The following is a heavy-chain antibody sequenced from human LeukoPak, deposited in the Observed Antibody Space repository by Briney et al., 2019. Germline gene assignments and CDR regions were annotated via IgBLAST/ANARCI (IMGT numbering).Heavy chain of an antibody. D-gene: IGHD5-12*01. J-gene: IGHJ4*02. CDR3: AKVFSGYDWRVDYFEY. Sequence: GGSLRLSCATSGFTFSSYAMHWVRQAPGKGLEWVAFIRYDGSNKDYADSVKGRFTISRDNSKNTLFLQMNSLRAEDTAVYYCAKVFSGYDWRVDYFEYWGQGTLVTVSS. CDR2: IRYDGSNK. V-gene: IGHV3-30*02. CDR1: GFTFSSYA.